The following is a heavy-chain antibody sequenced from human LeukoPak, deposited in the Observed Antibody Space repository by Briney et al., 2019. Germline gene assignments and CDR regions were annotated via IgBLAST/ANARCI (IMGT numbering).Heavy chain of an antibody. CDR2: ISSNGGST. D-gene: IGHD1-14*01. Sequence: PGGSLRLSCVASGFTFSSYAMHWVRQAPGKGLEYVSAISSNGGSTYYANSVKGRFTISRDKSKNTLYLQMGSLRAEDTAVYYCATGSSVEPRNWFDPWGQGTLVTVSS. CDR3: ATGSSVEPRNWFDP. J-gene: IGHJ5*02. CDR1: GFTFSSYA. V-gene: IGHV3-64*01.